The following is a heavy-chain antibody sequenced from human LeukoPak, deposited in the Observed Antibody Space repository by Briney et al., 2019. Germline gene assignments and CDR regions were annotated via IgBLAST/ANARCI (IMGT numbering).Heavy chain of an antibody. CDR3: VKDSPPRYSGSPPAY. CDR2: INKDGGEK. Sequence: PGGSLRLSCEASGFTFSSYWMSWVCQAPGKGLEWVANINKDGGEKYYVDSVKGRFTISRDNAKNSLYLQMNSLRADDTAVYYCVKDSPPRYSGSPPAYWGQGTLVTVSS. V-gene: IGHV3-7*03. J-gene: IGHJ4*02. D-gene: IGHD1-26*01. CDR1: GFTFSSYW.